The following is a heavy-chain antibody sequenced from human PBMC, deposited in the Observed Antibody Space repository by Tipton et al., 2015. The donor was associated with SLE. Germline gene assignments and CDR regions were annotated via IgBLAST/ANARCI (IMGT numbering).Heavy chain of an antibody. D-gene: IGHD3-10*01. V-gene: IGHV4-59*01. CDR3: ARERQGYGSEPFFDY. Sequence: TLSLTCTVSGGSISTYYWSWIRQPPGKGLDWIGYIYYSGSTHSGITNYNPSLKSRVTISVDTSMNQFSLKLSSVTAADPAVYYCARERQGYGSEPFFDYWGQGTLVTVSS. CDR2: IYYSGSTHSGIT. J-gene: IGHJ4*02. CDR1: GGSISTYY.